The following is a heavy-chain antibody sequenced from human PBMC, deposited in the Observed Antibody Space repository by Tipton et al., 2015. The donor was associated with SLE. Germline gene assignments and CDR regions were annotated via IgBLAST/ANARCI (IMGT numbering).Heavy chain of an antibody. V-gene: IGHV3-53*01. D-gene: IGHD6-19*01. CDR3: AKGGIAVAGWFDP. J-gene: IGHJ5*02. CDR1: GFVVNSNY. CDR2: IYSGGST. Sequence: SLRLSCAVSGFVVNSNYMSWVRQAPGKGLEWVSVIYSGGSTYYADSVKGRFTISRDNSENTLYLQMNSLRAEDTAVYYCAKGGIAVAGWFDPWGQGALVTVSS.